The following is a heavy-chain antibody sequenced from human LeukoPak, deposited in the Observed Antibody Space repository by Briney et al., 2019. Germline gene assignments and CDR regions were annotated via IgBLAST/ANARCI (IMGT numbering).Heavy chain of an antibody. D-gene: IGHD3-22*01. CDR3: ARRDSDTSGSTTFDY. CDR1: GYTFTVYY. Sequence: ASVKVSCKASGYTFTVYYIHWGRQAPGQGLEWMGWINPNSDGTNYAQNFQGRVTMTRETSISTAYMELSSLRSDDTAVYYCARRDSDTSGSTTFDYWGQGTLVTVSS. J-gene: IGHJ4*02. CDR2: INPNSDGT. V-gene: IGHV1-2*02.